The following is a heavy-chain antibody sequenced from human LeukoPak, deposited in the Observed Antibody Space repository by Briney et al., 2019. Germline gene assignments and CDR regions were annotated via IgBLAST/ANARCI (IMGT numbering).Heavy chain of an antibody. Sequence: ASVKVSCKASGGTFSSYAISWVRQAPGQGLEWMGGINPNSGGTNYAQKFQGRVTMTRDTSISTAYMELSRLRSDDTAVYYCARAPYSSSWYPGYWGQGTLVTVSS. V-gene: IGHV1-2*02. CDR2: INPNSGGT. D-gene: IGHD6-13*01. CDR1: GGTFSSYA. J-gene: IGHJ4*02. CDR3: ARAPYSSSWYPGY.